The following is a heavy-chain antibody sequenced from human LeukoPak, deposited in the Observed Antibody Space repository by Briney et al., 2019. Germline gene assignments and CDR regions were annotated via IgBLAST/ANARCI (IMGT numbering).Heavy chain of an antibody. J-gene: IGHJ6*03. D-gene: IGHD3-3*01. CDR2: ISAYNGKT. Sequence: ASVKVSCKASGYTFTSYGISWVRQAPGQGLEWMGWISAYNGKTNYAQKLQGRVTMTTDTSTSTAYMELRSLRSDDTAVYFCARGTYDFDYYYYYMDVWGKGTTVTVSS. V-gene: IGHV1-18*01. CDR3: ARGTYDFDYYYYYMDV. CDR1: GYTFTSYG.